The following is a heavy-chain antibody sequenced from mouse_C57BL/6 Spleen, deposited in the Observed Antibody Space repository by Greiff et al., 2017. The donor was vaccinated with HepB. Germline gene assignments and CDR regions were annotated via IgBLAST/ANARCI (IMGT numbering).Heavy chain of an antibody. V-gene: IGHV5-17*01. CDR2: ISSGSSTI. CDR3: GREGGDYAMDY. CDR1: GFTFSDYG. J-gene: IGHJ4*01. D-gene: IGHD3-3*01. Sequence: EVMLVESGAGLVKPGGSLKLSCAASGFTFSDYGMHWVRQAPEKGLEWVAYISSGSSTIYYADTVKGRSTISRDNAKNTLFLQMTSLRSEDTAMYYCGREGGDYAMDYWGQGTSVTVSS.